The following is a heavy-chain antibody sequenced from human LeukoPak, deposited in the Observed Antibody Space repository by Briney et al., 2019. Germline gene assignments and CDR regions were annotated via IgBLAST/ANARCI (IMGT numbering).Heavy chain of an antibody. CDR2: ISSSGSTI. J-gene: IGHJ4*02. CDR1: GFTFSDYY. D-gene: IGHD6-19*01. CDR3: ARGTRMAGTCFDY. V-gene: IGHV3-11*01. Sequence: GGSLRLSCAASGFTFSDYYMSWIRQAPGKGLEWISYISSSGSTIYYADSVKGRFTISRDNTKNSLYPQMNSLRAEDTAVYYCARGTRMAGTCFDYWGQGTLVTVSS.